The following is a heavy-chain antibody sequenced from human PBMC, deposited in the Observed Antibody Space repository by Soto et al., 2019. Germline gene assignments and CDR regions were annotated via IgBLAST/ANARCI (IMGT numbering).Heavy chain of an antibody. Sequence: QVQLVQSGAEVKKPGASVKVSCKASGYTFTGYYMHWVRQAPGQGLEWVGWINPNSGGTNYAQKFQGRVTMTRDTSISTDYMEMSRVRSDDTAVYYCVSSRSGYSSGAIDYWGQGTLVTVSS. V-gene: IGHV1-2*02. D-gene: IGHD6-19*01. J-gene: IGHJ4*02. CDR1: GYTFTGYY. CDR3: VSSRSGYSSGAIDY. CDR2: INPNSGGT.